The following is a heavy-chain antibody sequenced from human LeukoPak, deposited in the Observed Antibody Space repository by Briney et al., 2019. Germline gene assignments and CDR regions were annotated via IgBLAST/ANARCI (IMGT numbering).Heavy chain of an antibody. D-gene: IGHD4-17*01. CDR3: AKGYLMTYGIASY. CDR2: ISYDGSNK. J-gene: IGHJ4*02. Sequence: GRSLRLSCAASGFTFSSYGMHWVRQAPGKGLEWVAVISYDGSNKYYADSVKGRFTISRDNSKNTLYLQMNSLRAEDTAVYYCAKGYLMTYGIASYWGQGTLVTVSS. V-gene: IGHV3-30*18. CDR1: GFTFSSYG.